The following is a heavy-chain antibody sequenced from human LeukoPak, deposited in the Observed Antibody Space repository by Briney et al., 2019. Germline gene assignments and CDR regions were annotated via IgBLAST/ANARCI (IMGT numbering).Heavy chain of an antibody. CDR3: ASLLGDYYGSGSYIDY. V-gene: IGHV3-48*04. Sequence: GGSLRLSCAASGFTFRIYSMNCVRRAPGKGREGVSYISSSSSTIYYADSVKGRFTISRDNAKNSLYLQMNSLRAEDTAVYYCASLLGDYYGSGSYIDYWGQGTLVTVSS. D-gene: IGHD3-10*01. J-gene: IGHJ4*02. CDR2: ISSSSSTI. CDR1: GFTFRIYS.